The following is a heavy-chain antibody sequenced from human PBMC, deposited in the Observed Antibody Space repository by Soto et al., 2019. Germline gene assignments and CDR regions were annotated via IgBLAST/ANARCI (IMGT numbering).Heavy chain of an antibody. Sequence: GGSLRLSCAASGFTFSSYWMSWVRQAPGKGLEWVANIKQDGSEKYYVDSVKGRFTISRDNAKNSLYLQMNSLRAEDTAVYYCAREEPPGGTVTTDYWGQGTLVTVSS. CDR3: AREEPPGGTVTTDY. V-gene: IGHV3-7*01. CDR2: IKQDGSEK. J-gene: IGHJ4*02. CDR1: GFTFSSYW. D-gene: IGHD4-17*01.